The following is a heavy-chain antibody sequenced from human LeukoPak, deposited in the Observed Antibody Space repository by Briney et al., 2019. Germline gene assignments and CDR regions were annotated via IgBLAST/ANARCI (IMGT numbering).Heavy chain of an antibody. V-gene: IGHV4-59*01. Sequence: SETLSLTCTVSGGSISSYYWSWIRQPPGKGLEWIGYIYYSGNTNYNPSLKSRVTISVDTSKNQFSLKLSSVTAADTAVYYCARGGLTVFDPWGQGTLVTVSS. D-gene: IGHD2-8*02. CDR2: IYYSGNT. J-gene: IGHJ5*02. CDR1: GGSISSYY. CDR3: ARGGLTVFDP.